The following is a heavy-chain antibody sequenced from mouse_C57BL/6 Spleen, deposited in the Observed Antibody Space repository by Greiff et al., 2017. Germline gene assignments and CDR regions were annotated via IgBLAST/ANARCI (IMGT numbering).Heavy chain of an antibody. CDR2: ISSGGSYT. V-gene: IGHV5-6*02. CDR3: ARNGEDY. CDR1: GFTFSSYG. Sequence: DVMLVESGGDLVKPGGSLKLSCAASGFTFSSYGMSWVRQTPDKRLEWVATISSGGSYTYYPDSVKGRFTISRDNAKNTLYLQMSSLKSEDTAMYYCARNGEDYWGQGTSVTVSS. J-gene: IGHJ4*01.